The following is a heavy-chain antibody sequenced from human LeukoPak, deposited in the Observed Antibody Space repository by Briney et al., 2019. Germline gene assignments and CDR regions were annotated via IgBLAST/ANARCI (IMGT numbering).Heavy chain of an antibody. D-gene: IGHD1-26*01. Sequence: PSETLSLTCGVSGGSISGTNWWSWVRQPPGQGLEWIGEISLRGLTNYNPSLRSRPTISLAESKNQVSLNLTSVTAADTAVYYCSRESGPFSPFGFWGQGTLVSVHS. CDR1: GGSISGTNW. V-gene: IGHV4-4*02. CDR2: ISLRGLT. CDR3: SRESGPFSPFGF. J-gene: IGHJ4*02.